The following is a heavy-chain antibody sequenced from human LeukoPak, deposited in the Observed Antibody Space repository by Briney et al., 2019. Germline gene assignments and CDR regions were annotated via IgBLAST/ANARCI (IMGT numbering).Heavy chain of an antibody. D-gene: IGHD2-2*01. CDR3: ARAPRAVPAAGPHWFAP. V-gene: IGHV1-18*01. CDR2: ISAYNGNT. CDR1: GYTFTSYG. Sequence: SVKVSCKASGYTFTSYGISWVRQAPGQGLEWMGWISAYNGNTNYAQKLQGRVTMTTDTSTSTASMELRSLRSDDTAVYYCARAPRAVPAAGPHWFAPGGQETLVTV. J-gene: IGHJ5*02.